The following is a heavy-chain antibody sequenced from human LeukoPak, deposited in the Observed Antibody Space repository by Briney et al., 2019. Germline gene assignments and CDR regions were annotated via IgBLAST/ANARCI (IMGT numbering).Heavy chain of an antibody. CDR3: AKRGVVIRVILVGFHKEANYFDS. J-gene: IGHJ4*02. D-gene: IGHD3-22*01. V-gene: IGHV3-23*01. CDR2: ISDSGGRT. Sequence: GGSLRLSCAVSGITLSNYGMSWVRQAPEKGLDWVAGISDSGGRTKYADSVKGRFTISRDNPKNALFLQMNSLRPEDTAVYFCAKRGVVIRVILVGFHKEANYFDSWGQGALVTVSS. CDR1: GITLSNYG.